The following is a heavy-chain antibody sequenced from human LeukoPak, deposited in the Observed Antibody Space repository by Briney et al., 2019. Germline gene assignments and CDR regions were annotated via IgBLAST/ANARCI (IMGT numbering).Heavy chain of an antibody. J-gene: IGHJ4*02. CDR1: DGSITSSSYY. V-gene: IGHV4-39*01. CDR2: IYYRGST. CDR3: ARGDYYDGSGYPIDY. Sequence: PSENLSLTCTGSDGSITSSSYYWRWIRHPAGKWLELIGNIYYRGSTYYNPSLKSLVTISVDTSKDQFSLKLSSVTAADTAVYYCARGDYYDGSGYPIDYWGQGTLVTVSS. D-gene: IGHD3-22*01.